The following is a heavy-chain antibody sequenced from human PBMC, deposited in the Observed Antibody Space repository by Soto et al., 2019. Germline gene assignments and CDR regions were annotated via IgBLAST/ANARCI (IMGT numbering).Heavy chain of an antibody. Sequence: QVQLVESGGGSVKPGGSLRLSCAASGFTFSDYYMSWIRQAPGKGLEWLSHVSGNGESMYYVDSVKGRFTISRDNAKNSLYLQVNSLRDEDTALCYGARVQWLVAPPSVSFDYWGQGALVPVSS. CDR3: ARVQWLVAPPSVSFDY. D-gene: IGHD6-19*01. CDR1: GFTFSDYY. J-gene: IGHJ4*02. CDR2: VSGNGESM. V-gene: IGHV3-11*01.